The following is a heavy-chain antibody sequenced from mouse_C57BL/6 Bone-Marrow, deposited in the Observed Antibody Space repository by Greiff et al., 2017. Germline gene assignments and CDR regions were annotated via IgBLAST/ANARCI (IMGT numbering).Heavy chain of an antibody. CDR1: GFTFSSYG. CDR2: ISSGGSYT. V-gene: IGHV5-6*01. D-gene: IGHD4-1*01. Sequence: EVNLVESGGDLVKPGGSLKLSCAASGFTFSSYGMSWVRQTPDKRLEWVATISSGGSYTYYPDIVKGRFTISRDNAKNTLYLQMSSLKSEDTAMYYCARLAGTYFDYWGQGTTLTVSS. J-gene: IGHJ2*01. CDR3: ARLAGTYFDY.